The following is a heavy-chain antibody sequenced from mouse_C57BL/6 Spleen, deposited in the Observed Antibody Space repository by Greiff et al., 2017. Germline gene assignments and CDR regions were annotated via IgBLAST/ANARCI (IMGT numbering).Heavy chain of an antibody. V-gene: IGHV1-52*01. CDR2: IDPSDSET. Sequence: QVQLKQPGAELVRPGSSVKLSCKASGYTFTSYWMHWVKQRPIQGLEWIGNIDPSDSETHYNQKFKDKATLTVNKSSSTAYMQLSSLTTEDSAVYSCARIPYYYGSSGYAMDYWGQGTSVTVSS. J-gene: IGHJ4*01. D-gene: IGHD1-1*01. CDR1: GYTFTSYW. CDR3: ARIPYYYGSSGYAMDY.